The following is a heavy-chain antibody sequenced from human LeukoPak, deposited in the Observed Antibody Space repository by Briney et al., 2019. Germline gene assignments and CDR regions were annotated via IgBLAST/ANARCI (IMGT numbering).Heavy chain of an antibody. J-gene: IGHJ3*02. D-gene: IGHD3-22*01. CDR2: IRGGGSRT. CDR3: ARDANYFDSYYYAVFDI. Sequence: PGGSLRLSCVASGFTFSSYWMTWVRQAPGKGLEWVANIRGGGSRTYYVDSAKGRFTISRDNAKNSLYLQLNSLRADDTALYYCARDANYFDSYYYAVFDIWGQGTMVTVSP. V-gene: IGHV3-7*01. CDR1: GFTFSSYW.